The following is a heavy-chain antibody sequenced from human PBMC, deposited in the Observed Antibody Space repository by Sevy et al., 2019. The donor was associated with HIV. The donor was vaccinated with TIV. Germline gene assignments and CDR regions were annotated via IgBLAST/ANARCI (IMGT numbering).Heavy chain of an antibody. CDR2: IKSKTDGGTT. CDR3: TTNTYYYDSRGYPNAFDI. J-gene: IGHJ3*02. V-gene: IGHV3-15*01. D-gene: IGHD3-22*01. Sequence: GGSLRLSCAASGFTFSNAWMSWVRQAPGKGLEWVGRIKSKTDGGTTDYAAPVKGRFTISRDDSKNTLYLQMNGLKTEDTAVYYCTTNTYYYDSRGYPNAFDIWGQGTMVTVSS. CDR1: GFTFSNAW.